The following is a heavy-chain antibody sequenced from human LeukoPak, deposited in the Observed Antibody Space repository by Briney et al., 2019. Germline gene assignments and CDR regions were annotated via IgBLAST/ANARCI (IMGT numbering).Heavy chain of an antibody. Sequence: GGSLRLSCAASGFTFSSFSLNCVRQVPGKGLEWVSSITTDSYTFYPDSVKGRFTISRDNGKNSLYLQMSSVRAEDTAVYYGARVRSNWYEDYWGRGTLVTVSS. CDR3: ARVRSNWYEDY. V-gene: IGHV3-21*01. J-gene: IGHJ4*02. CDR1: GFTFSSFS. CDR2: ITTDSYT. D-gene: IGHD6-13*01.